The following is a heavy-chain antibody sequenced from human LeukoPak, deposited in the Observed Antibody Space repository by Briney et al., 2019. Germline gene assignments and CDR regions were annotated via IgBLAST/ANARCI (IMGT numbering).Heavy chain of an antibody. Sequence: GGSLRLSCAASGFTFSSYNMNWVRQAPGKGLEWVSVIYSGGSTYYADSVKGRFTISRDNSKSTLYLQMNSLRAEDTAVYYCARDPVAANWFDPWGQGTLVTVSS. D-gene: IGHD2-15*01. J-gene: IGHJ5*02. V-gene: IGHV3-53*01. CDR1: GFTFSSYN. CDR2: IYSGGST. CDR3: ARDPVAANWFDP.